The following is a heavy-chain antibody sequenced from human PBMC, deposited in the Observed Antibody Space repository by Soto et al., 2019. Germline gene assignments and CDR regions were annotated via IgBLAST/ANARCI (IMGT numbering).Heavy chain of an antibody. Sequence: PSETLSLTCSVSGGSISSGDYYWNWIRQPPGKGLEWIGYIYYSGTTNYNPSLKSRVTISVDTSKNHFSLKLRSVTAADTAVYYCARRCRSGYYYQFDYWGQGSLVTVSS. CDR1: GGSISSGDYY. V-gene: IGHV4-61*03. CDR2: IYYSGTT. CDR3: ARRCRSGYYYQFDY. D-gene: IGHD3-22*01. J-gene: IGHJ4*02.